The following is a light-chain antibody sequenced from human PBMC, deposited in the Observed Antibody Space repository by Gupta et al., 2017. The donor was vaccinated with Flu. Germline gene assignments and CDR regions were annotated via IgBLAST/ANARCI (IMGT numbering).Light chain of an antibody. Sequence: DVVMTQSPLSLPVTLGQPASISCRSSQSLVHSNGNTYLTWFQQRPGQSPRRLLYRVSKRDSGVPERFSGSGSGTDFTLKISRVEAEDVGVYYCMQGTHWPTFGQGTKVEIK. CDR2: RVS. CDR1: QSLVHSNGNTY. V-gene: IGKV2-30*02. CDR3: MQGTHWPT. J-gene: IGKJ1*01.